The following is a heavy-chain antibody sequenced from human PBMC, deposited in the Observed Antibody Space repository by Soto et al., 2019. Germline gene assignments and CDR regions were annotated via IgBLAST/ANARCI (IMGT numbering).Heavy chain of an antibody. D-gene: IGHD2-2*01. V-gene: IGHV3-23*01. CDR1: GFTFSNYA. CDR3: AKEGGPYCTSTNCRLNYDY. CDR2: ITDSGGST. J-gene: IGHJ4*02. Sequence: GESLRLSCAASGFTFSNYAMSWVRQTPGKGLQWVSAITDSGGSTYYADSVKGRFTISRDNSENTLYLQMNGLRAEYTAVYYCAKEGGPYCTSTNCRLNYDYWGQGT.